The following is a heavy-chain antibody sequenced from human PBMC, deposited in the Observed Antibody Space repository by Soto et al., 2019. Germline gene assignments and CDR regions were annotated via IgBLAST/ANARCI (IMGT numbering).Heavy chain of an antibody. V-gene: IGHV1-18*01. CDR1: GYTFLSYG. Sequence: QVQLVQSGVEVKKPGASVKVSCKASGYTFLSYGISWVRQAPGQGLEWMGWISAYSGNTDYAQRLQDRVTLTTDTSTSTAYMELRSLRSDDTAGYYCARNPSGSSFDYWGQGTLVTVSS. CDR2: ISAYSGNT. D-gene: IGHD1-26*01. J-gene: IGHJ4*02. CDR3: ARNPSGSSFDY.